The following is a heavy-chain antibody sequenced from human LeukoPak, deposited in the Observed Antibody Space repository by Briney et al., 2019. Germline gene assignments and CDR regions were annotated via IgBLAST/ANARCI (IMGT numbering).Heavy chain of an antibody. CDR2: INPNSGGT. CDR3: ARDLTATRSSSEDY. CDR1: GYTFTGYY. V-gene: IGHV1-2*02. Sequence: ASVKVSCKASGYTFTGYYMHWVRQAPGQGLEWMGWINPNSGGTNYAQKFQGRVTMTRDTSISTAYMELSRLRSDDTAVYYCARDLTATRSSSEDYWGQGTLVTVSS. J-gene: IGHJ4*02. D-gene: IGHD6-6*01.